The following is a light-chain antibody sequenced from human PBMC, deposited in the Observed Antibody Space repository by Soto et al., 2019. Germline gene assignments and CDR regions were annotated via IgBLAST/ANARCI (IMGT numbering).Light chain of an antibody. J-gene: IGKJ1*01. CDR1: QNIYYN. CDR2: RAS. CDR3: QQYGSSGT. Sequence: IVMTQSPATLSVSRVEIGIPSCRASQNIYYNVAWYQHRPGQAPRLLIYRASTRATGVPARFSGSGSGTEFTLTISRLEPEDFAVYYCQQYGSSGTVGQGTKVDIK. V-gene: IGKV3-15*01.